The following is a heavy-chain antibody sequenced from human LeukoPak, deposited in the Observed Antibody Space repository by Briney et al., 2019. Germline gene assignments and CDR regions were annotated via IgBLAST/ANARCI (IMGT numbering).Heavy chain of an antibody. V-gene: IGHV1-2*02. CDR3: ARAEKPYYYDSSGYTSRSIDY. CDR2: INPNSGGT. Sequence: ASVKVSCKASGYTSTGYYMHWVRQAPGQGLEWMGWINPNSGGTNYAQKFQGRVTMTRDTSISTAYIELSRLRSDDTAVYYCARAEKPYYYDSSGYTSRSIDYWGQGTLVTVSS. D-gene: IGHD3-22*01. J-gene: IGHJ4*02. CDR1: GYTSTGYY.